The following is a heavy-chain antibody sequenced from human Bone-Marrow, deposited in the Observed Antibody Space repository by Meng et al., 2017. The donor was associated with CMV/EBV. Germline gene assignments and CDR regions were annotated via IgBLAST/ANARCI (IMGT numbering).Heavy chain of an antibody. V-gene: IGHV4-59*11. J-gene: IGHJ4*02. D-gene: IGHD1-26*01. Sequence: SETLSLTCTVSGGSISSHYWSWIRQPPGKGLEWIGYIYYSGSTNYNPSLKSRVTISVDTSKNQFSLKLSSVTAADTAVYYCARVRSGSPDYWGQGTLVTVSS. CDR3: ARVRSGSPDY. CDR2: IYYSGST. CDR1: GGSISSHY.